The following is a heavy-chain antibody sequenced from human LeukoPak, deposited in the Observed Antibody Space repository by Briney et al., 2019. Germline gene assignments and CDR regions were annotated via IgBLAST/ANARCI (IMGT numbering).Heavy chain of an antibody. V-gene: IGHV4-4*07. D-gene: IGHD3-10*01. Sequence: SETLSLTCTVSGGSISSYYGSWIRQPAGKGLEWIGRIYTSGSTNYNPSLKSRVTMSVDTSKNQFSLKLSSVTAADTAVYYCAREAPVLLWFGELLYYFDYWGQGTLVTVSS. CDR2: IYTSGST. J-gene: IGHJ4*02. CDR3: AREAPVLLWFGELLYYFDY. CDR1: GGSISSYY.